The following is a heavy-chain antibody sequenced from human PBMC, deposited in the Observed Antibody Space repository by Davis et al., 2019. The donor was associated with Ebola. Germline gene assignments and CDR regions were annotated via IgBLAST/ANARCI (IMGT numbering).Heavy chain of an antibody. V-gene: IGHV4-4*07. D-gene: IGHD3-22*01. CDR1: GGSISSYY. CDR3: ARVAYYYASSGYYTGAFDI. Sequence: SETLSLTCTVSGGSISSYYWSWIRQPAGKGLEWIGRIYTSGSTNYNPSLKSRVTMSVDTSKNQFSLKLSSVTAADTAVYYCARVAYYYASSGYYTGAFDIWGQGTVVTVS. J-gene: IGHJ3*02. CDR2: IYTSGST.